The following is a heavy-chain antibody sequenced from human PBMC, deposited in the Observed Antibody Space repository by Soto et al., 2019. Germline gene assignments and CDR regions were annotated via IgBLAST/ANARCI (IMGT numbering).Heavy chain of an antibody. V-gene: IGHV3-30*18. CDR2: ISYDGSNK. Sequence: PWGSLRLSCAASGFTFSSYGMHWVRQAPGKGLEWVAVISYDGSNKYYADSVKGRFTISRDNSKNTLYLQMNSLRAEDTAVYYCAKEGYSRSSTTPLYYYGMDVWGQGTTVTVSS. CDR3: AKEGYSRSSTTPLYYYGMDV. CDR1: GFTFSSYG. D-gene: IGHD6-6*01. J-gene: IGHJ6*02.